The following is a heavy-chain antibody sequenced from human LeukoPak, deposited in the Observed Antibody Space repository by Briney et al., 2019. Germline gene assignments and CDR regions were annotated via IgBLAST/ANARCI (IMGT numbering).Heavy chain of an antibody. CDR2: INGESGDT. Sequence: ASVKVSCKASGYTLSGNSMHWVRQAPGQGLEWMGWINGESGDTKYAQRFQGRVTMTRDTSTTTVNMELTRLESDDTAVYYCARDPFDYWGQGTLVAVSS. CDR3: ARDPFDY. CDR1: GYTLSGNS. J-gene: IGHJ4*02. V-gene: IGHV1-2*02.